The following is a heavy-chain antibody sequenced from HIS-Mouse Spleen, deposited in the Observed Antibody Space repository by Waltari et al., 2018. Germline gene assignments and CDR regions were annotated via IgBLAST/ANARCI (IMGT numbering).Heavy chain of an antibody. J-gene: IGHJ1*01. CDR1: XDSFTSYW. CDR2: IYPGDSDT. Sequence: EVQLVQSGAEVKKPGESRKISCKGSXDSFTSYWIGWGAQRPGNGLEWMGIIYPGDSDTRYSPSFQGQVTISADKSISTAYLQWSSLKASDTAMYYCARMSSSGWYDDNWGQGTLVTVSS. V-gene: IGHV5-51*01. CDR3: ARMSSSGWYDDN. D-gene: IGHD6-19*01.